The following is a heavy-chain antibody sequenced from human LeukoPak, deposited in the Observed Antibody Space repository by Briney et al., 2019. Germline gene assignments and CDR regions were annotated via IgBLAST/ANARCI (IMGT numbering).Heavy chain of an antibody. D-gene: IGHD5-18*01. CDR3: ARDQYSYAHAAH. Sequence: GGSLRLSCAASGFTFSSYSMNWVRQAPGKGLEWVSVIYSGGTTYYADSVKGRLTISRDNSKNTLHLQMNSLRAEDTAVYYCARDQYSYAHAAHWGQGTLVTVSS. V-gene: IGHV3-66*01. CDR2: IYSGGTT. CDR1: GFTFSSYS. J-gene: IGHJ4*02.